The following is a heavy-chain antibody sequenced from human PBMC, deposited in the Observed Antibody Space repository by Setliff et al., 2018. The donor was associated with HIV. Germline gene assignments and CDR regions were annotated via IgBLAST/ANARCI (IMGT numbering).Heavy chain of an antibody. Sequence: GASVKVSCKTSGYTFTGHFIHWVRQAPGQGLEWMAWINPNSGGTYSAQKFQGRITVTSDTSTSTAYMELTSLRSDDTAFYYCARGGDICGQYGVDLWGQGTRVTVSS. CDR3: ARGGDICGQYGVDL. CDR2: INPNSGGT. J-gene: IGHJ5*02. D-gene: IGHD3-3*02. V-gene: IGHV1-2*02. CDR1: GYTFTGHF.